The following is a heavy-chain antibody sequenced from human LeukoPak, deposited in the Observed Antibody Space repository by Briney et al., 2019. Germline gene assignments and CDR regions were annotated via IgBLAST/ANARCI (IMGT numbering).Heavy chain of an antibody. CDR2: INPSGGST. J-gene: IGHJ3*02. V-gene: IGHV1-46*01. CDR1: GYTFTSYY. D-gene: IGHD6-19*01. CDR3: ARERRLGYSSGWFRAFDI. Sequence: GASVKVSCKASGYTFTSYYMHWVRQAPGQGLEWMGIINPSGGSTSYAQKFQGRVTMTRDTSTSTVYMELSSLRSEDTAVYYCARERRLGYSSGWFRAFDIWGQGTMVTVSS.